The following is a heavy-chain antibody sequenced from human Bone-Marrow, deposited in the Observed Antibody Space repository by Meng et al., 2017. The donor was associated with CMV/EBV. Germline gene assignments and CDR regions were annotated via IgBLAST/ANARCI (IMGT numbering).Heavy chain of an antibody. J-gene: IGHJ4*02. CDR2: INHSGST. CDR1: GVSFSGYY. CDR3: ARAGPRLWSGYSYFDD. Sequence: SETLSLTCAVYGVSFSGYYWSWIRQPPGKGLEWIGEINHSGSTNYNPSLKSRVTISVDTSKNQFTLKLSSVAAAETAVYYRARAGPRLWSGYSYFDDWGQRTLVTVSS. D-gene: IGHD3-3*01. V-gene: IGHV4-34*01.